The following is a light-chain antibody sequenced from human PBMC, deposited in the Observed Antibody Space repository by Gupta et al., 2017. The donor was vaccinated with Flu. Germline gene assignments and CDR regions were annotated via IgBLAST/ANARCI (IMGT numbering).Light chain of an antibody. CDR1: SSNIGSNT. J-gene: IGLJ3*02. CDR3: AAWDDTLNGPV. V-gene: IGLV1-44*01. Sequence: QSVLTQPPSASETPGQRVTISCSGSSSNIGSNTVTWYQYLPGTTPKLFIYNNNRRPSGVPNRFSGSKSGTSASLAISGLQSEDEAGYYCAAWDDTLNGPVFGGGTKVTVL. CDR2: NNN.